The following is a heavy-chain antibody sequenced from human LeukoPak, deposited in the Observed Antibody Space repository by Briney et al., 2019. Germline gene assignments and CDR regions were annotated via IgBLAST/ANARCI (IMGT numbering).Heavy chain of an antibody. CDR3: ARIFAGTVNYYYYMDV. Sequence: PSETLSLTCTVSGGSISSSSYYWGWIRQPPGKGLEWIGSINYSGSTYYNPSLKSRVTISVDTSKNQFSLKLGSVTAADTAVYYCARIFAGTVNYYYYMDVWGKGTTVTVSS. CDR2: INYSGST. D-gene: IGHD6-13*01. CDR1: GGSISSSSYY. J-gene: IGHJ6*03. V-gene: IGHV4-39*01.